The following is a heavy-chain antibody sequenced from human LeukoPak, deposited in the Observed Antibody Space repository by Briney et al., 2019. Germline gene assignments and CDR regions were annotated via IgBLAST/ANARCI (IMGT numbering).Heavy chain of an antibody. V-gene: IGHV5-51*01. CDR1: GYSFTSYW. J-gene: IGHJ4*02. CDR2: IYPGDSDT. D-gene: IGHD2-15*01. Sequence: GESLQISCKGSGYSFTSYWIGWVRQMPGKGLEWMGIIYPGDSDTRYSPSFQGQVTISADKSISTAYLQWSSLKASDTAMYYCARRWAYCSGGCCYPTVIDYWGQGTLVTVSS. CDR3: ARRWAYCSGGCCYPTVIDY.